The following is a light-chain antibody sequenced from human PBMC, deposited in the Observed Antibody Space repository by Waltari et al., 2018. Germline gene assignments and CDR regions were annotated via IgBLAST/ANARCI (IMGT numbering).Light chain of an antibody. J-gene: IGLJ3*02. V-gene: IGLV7-46*01. CDR3: LLWYSGARWV. CDR1: PVAASRVPY. CDR2: DTS. Sequence: LVTQESSLTVSPAGRVILTCRSSPVAASRVPYLYWFQQKPGQVPRTLIYDTSNKPSWTPARFSGSLLGGKAALTLSGAQPDDEAEYYCLLWYSGARWVFGGGSKLSVL.